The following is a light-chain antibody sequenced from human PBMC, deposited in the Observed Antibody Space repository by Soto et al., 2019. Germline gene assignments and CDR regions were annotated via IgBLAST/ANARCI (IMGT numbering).Light chain of an antibody. CDR2: EDN. V-gene: IGLV3-10*01. CDR1: ALPKQF. CDR3: YSTDISGMHRV. J-gene: IGLJ3*02. Sequence: SSELTQPPSGSVSPGQTARITCSGDALPKQFAYWFQQKSGQAPVLVIYEDNKRPSGIPEKFSGSFSGTMATLTITGAHVDDEADYYCYSTDISGMHRVFGAGTKLTVL.